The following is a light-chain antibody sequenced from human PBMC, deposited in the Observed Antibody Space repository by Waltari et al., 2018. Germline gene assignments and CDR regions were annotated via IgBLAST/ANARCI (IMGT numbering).Light chain of an antibody. CDR1: QIVGRT. Sequence: EIVLTQSPGTLSLYPGETATLSCRGSQIVGRTLAWYQQNPGQAPRLLIYGASSRATDIPDRFSGSGSGTDFSLTINRLEPEDFAVYFCQHYVRLPATFGQGTKVEIK. CDR2: GAS. V-gene: IGKV3-20*01. J-gene: IGKJ1*01. CDR3: QHYVRLPAT.